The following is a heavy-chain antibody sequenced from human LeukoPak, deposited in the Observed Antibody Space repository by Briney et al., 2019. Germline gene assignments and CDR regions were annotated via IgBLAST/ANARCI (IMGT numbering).Heavy chain of an antibody. CDR1: GGSFSGYY. J-gene: IGHJ5*02. CDR2: INHSGST. Sequence: PSETLSLTCAVYGGSFSGYYWSWIRQPPGKGLEWIGEINHSGSTNYNPSLKSRVTISVDTSKNQFSLKLRSVTSADTAVYYFARGLYRSWFDPWGQGTLVTVSS. V-gene: IGHV4-34*01. D-gene: IGHD2-8*01. CDR3: ARGLYRSWFDP.